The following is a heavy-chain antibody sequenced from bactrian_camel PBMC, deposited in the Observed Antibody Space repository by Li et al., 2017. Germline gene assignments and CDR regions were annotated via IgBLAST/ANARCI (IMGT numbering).Heavy chain of an antibody. CDR1: GTITYA. Sequence: VQLVESGGGLVQPGGSLTLSCAHSGTITYAMAWVRQAPGKGLEWVSTIDSDGRNTDYADSVKGRFTISQDGADNTVYLQMNDLKPEDTAMYYCAASRLGSTINWRHERRWGYWGQGTQVTVS. J-gene: IGHJ4*01. D-gene: IGHD4*01. CDR3: AASRLGSTINWRHERRWGY. V-gene: IGHV3S40*01. CDR2: IDSDGRNT.